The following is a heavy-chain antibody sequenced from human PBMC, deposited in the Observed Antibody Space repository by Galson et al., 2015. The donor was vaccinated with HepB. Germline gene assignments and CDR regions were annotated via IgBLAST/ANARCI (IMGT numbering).Heavy chain of an antibody. CDR3: ARIRAYCGGDCYSVLAAFDI. J-gene: IGHJ3*02. Sequence: PALVKPTQTLTLTCTFSGFSLSTSGMRVSWIRQPPGKALEWLARVDWDDDKYCSTSLKTRLTISKDTSKNQVVLTMTNMDPVDTATYYCARIRAYCGGDCYSVLAAFDIWGQGTMVTVSS. CDR1: GFSLSTSGMR. V-gene: IGHV2-70*04. D-gene: IGHD2-21*01. CDR2: VDWDDDK.